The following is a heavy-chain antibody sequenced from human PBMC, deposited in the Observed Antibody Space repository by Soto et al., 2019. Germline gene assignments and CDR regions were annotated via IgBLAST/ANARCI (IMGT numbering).Heavy chain of an antibody. J-gene: IGHJ4*02. CDR2: INAGNGNT. Sequence: QVPLVQSGAEVKKPGASVKVSCKASGYTFTSYAMHWVRQAPGQRLEWMGWINAGNGNTKYSQKFQGRVTITRDTSASTAYMELSSLRSEDTAVYYCARDLAAYSSGWYYFDYWGQGTLVTVSS. CDR1: GYTFTSYA. V-gene: IGHV1-3*01. CDR3: ARDLAAYSSGWYYFDY. D-gene: IGHD6-19*01.